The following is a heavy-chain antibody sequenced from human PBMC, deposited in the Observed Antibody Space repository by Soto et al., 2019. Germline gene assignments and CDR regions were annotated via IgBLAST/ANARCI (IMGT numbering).Heavy chain of an antibody. D-gene: IGHD6-13*01. CDR3: EKEVKAAGDFDY. CDR1: GFTFSSYA. J-gene: IGHJ4*02. CDR2: ISGSGGST. V-gene: IGHV3-23*01. Sequence: GGSLRLSCAASGFTFSSYAMRWVRQAPGKGLEWVSAISGSGGSTYDADCVKGRFPISRDNSKNTLYLQMNSLRAEDTAVYYCEKEVKAAGDFDYWGQGTLVTVSS.